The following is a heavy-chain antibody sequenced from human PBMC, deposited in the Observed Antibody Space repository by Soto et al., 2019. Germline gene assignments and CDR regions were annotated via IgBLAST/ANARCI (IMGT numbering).Heavy chain of an antibody. CDR3: ARGAGSNHNHMDL. Sequence: QVQVVESGGGVVQPGGSLRLSCIASGYTLSSYGIHLVRQAPGKGLGWVAVMWYDGSLQFYADSVRGRLTMSRDVSKNTVYVEMNSLRAEDKAVYECARGAGSNHNHMDLWGRGTTVTVSS. CDR1: GYTLSSYG. V-gene: IGHV3-33*03. CDR2: MWYDGSLQ. D-gene: IGHD6-13*01. J-gene: IGHJ6*03.